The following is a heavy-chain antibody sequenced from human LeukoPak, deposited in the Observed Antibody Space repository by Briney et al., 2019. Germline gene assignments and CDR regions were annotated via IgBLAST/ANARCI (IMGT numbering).Heavy chain of an antibody. CDR2: INTNTGNP. V-gene: IGHV7-4-1*02. CDR3: ARDATYYDFWSGYYTHYYGMDV. J-gene: IGHJ6*02. Sequence: ASVKVSCKASGYTFTSYARNWVRQAPGQGLEWMGWINTNTGNPTYAQGFTGRFVFSLDTSVSTAYLQISSLKAEDTAVYYCARDATYYDFWSGYYTHYYGMDVWGQGTTVTVSS. D-gene: IGHD3-3*01. CDR1: GYTFTSYA.